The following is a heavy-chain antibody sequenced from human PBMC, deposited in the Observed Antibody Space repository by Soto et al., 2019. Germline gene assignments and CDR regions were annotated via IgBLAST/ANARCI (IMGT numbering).Heavy chain of an antibody. D-gene: IGHD3-16*01. Sequence: PGGSLRLSCAAXGFTVSTKYMSWVRQAPGKGLEWVSVIYSGGSTFYADSVRGRFTISRDNSKNTVNLQMNSLRAEDTAVYYCARDPWAADYWGQGTLVTVSS. CDR2: IYSGGST. V-gene: IGHV3-66*01. CDR3: ARDPWAADY. J-gene: IGHJ4*02. CDR1: GFTVSTKY.